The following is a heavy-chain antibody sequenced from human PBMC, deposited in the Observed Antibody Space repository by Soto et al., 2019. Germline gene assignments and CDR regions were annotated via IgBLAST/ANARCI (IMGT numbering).Heavy chain of an antibody. V-gene: IGHV1-18*01. J-gene: IGHJ3*02. CDR3: ARDTSLAAPDAFDI. D-gene: IGHD6-6*01. Sequence: ASVKVSCKASGYTFTSYGISWVRQAPGQGLEWMGWISAYSGNTNYAQKLQGRVTMTTDTSTSTAYMELRSLRSDDTAVYYCARDTSLAAPDAFDIWGQGTMVTVSS. CDR1: GYTFTSYG. CDR2: ISAYSGNT.